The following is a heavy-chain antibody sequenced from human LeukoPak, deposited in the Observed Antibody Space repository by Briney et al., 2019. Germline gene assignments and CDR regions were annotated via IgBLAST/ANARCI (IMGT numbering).Heavy chain of an antibody. Sequence: ASVKVSCKASGGTFSSYAISWVRQAPGQGLEWMGRIIPILGIANYAQKFQGRVTITADKSTSTAYMELSSLRSEDTAVYYCAREDRIAAAPGPWGQGTLVTVSS. CDR1: GGTFSSYA. CDR3: AREDRIAAAPGP. CDR2: IIPILGIA. D-gene: IGHD6-13*01. J-gene: IGHJ5*02. V-gene: IGHV1-69*04.